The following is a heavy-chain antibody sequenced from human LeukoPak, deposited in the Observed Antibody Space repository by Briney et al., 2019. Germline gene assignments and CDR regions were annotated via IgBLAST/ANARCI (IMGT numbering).Heavy chain of an antibody. CDR2: IYYSGTT. CDR1: GFSVSSEYY. D-gene: IGHD5/OR15-5a*01. CDR3: ARRSVYGDAFDI. V-gene: IGHV4-30-4*01. Sequence: SETLSLTCAVSGFSVSSEYYWGWIRPPPGKALEWIGYIYYSGTTYQNPSLKSRLVISVDTSKNQFSLNLSSVTAADTAVYYCARRSVYGDAFDIWGQGTMVTVFS. J-gene: IGHJ3*02.